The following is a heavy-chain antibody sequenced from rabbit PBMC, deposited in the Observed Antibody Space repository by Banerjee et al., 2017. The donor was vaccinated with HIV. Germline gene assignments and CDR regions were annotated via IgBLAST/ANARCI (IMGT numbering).Heavy chain of an antibody. CDR2: INTSSGNT. CDR1: GIDFSSYYY. CDR3: ARGVAYTYGYAAYAYLDL. V-gene: IGHV1S40*01. J-gene: IGHJ4*01. Sequence: QSLEESGGDLVKPGASLTLTCTASGIDFSSYYYMCWVRQAPGKGLEWIACINTSSGNTVYASWAKGRFTISKTSSTTVTLQMTSLTAADTATYFCARGVAYTYGYAAYAYLDLWGQGTLVTVS. D-gene: IGHD6-1*01.